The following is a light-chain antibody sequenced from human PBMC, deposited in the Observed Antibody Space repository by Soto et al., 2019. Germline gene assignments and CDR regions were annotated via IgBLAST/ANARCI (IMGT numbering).Light chain of an antibody. CDR2: LGS. CDR3: MRALQTPS. V-gene: IGKV2-28*01. J-gene: IGKJ4*01. Sequence: ESVMTQSPVSLSVTPGEPASISCRSSQSLLHSNGYNYLDWYLQKPGQSPQLLIYLGSFRAAGVPDRFSGSVSGTDFTLKISRVEAADVGVYYCMRALQTPSFGGGTKVEIK. CDR1: QSLLHSNGYNY.